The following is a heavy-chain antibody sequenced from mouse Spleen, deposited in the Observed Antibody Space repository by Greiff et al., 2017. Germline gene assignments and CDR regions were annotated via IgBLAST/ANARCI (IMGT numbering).Heavy chain of an antibody. CDR1: GYTFTSYW. J-gene: IGHJ1*01. Sequence: VQLQQPGAELVMPGASVKLSCKASGYTFTSYWMHWVKQRPGQGLEWIGEIDPSDSYTNYNQKFKGKATLTVDKSSSTAYMQLSSLTSEDSAVYYCARSTATDWYFDVWGAGTTVTVSS. V-gene: IGHV1-69*01. D-gene: IGHD1-2*01. CDR3: ARSTATDWYFDV. CDR2: IDPSDSYT.